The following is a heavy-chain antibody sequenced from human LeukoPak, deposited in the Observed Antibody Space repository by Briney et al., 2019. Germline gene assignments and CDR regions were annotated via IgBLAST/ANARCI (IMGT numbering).Heavy chain of an antibody. CDR2: INGDGSTT. J-gene: IGHJ4*02. V-gene: IGHV3-74*01. CDR3: ATGNYYDSRGYYTFGH. D-gene: IGHD3-22*01. Sequence: PGGSLRLSCAASGFAFNKYWMHWVRQAPGKGLVWVSRINGDGSTTSYADSVKGGFTIFRDNAKNTLYLQMSSLRAEDTAVYYCATGNYYDSRGYYTFGHWGQGTLVTVSS. CDR1: GFAFNKYW.